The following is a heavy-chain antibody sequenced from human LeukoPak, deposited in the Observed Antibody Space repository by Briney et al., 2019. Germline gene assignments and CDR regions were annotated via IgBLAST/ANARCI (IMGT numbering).Heavy chain of an antibody. Sequence: GGSLKLFCAASGFTFSSYAMHRVRQAPGKGLEWVAFISYDGSNKYYADSVKGRFTISRDNSKNTLYLQMNSLRAEDTAVYYCARSPYSSGWYLRIPQFDYWGQGALVTVSS. CDR3: ARSPYSSGWYLRIPQFDY. D-gene: IGHD6-19*01. CDR1: GFTFSSYA. CDR2: ISYDGSNK. V-gene: IGHV3-30*04. J-gene: IGHJ4*02.